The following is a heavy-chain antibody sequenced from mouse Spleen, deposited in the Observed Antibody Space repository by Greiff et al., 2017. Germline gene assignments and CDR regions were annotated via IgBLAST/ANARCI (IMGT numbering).Heavy chain of an antibody. CDR3: TRAGGYYDYDAPWFAY. CDR1: GFTFSSYT. V-gene: IGHV5-6-4*01. J-gene: IGHJ4*01. D-gene: IGHD2-4*01. CDR2: ISSGGSYT. Sequence: DVKLVESGGGLVKPGGSLKLSCAASGFTFSSYTMSWVRQTPEKRLEWVATISSGGSYTYYPDSVKGRFTISRDNAKNTLYLQMSSLKSEDTAMYYCTRAGGYYDYDAPWFAYWGQGTSVTVSS.